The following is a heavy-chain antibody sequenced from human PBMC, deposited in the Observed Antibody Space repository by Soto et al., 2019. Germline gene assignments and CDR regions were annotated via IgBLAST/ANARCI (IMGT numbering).Heavy chain of an antibody. J-gene: IGHJ5*02. V-gene: IGHV1-69*02. CDR3: ARSGGGYDYKNNWFDP. D-gene: IGHD5-12*01. CDR2: IIPILGIA. Sequence: GASVKVSCKASGGTFSSYTISWVRQAPGQGLEWMGRIIPILGIANYAQKFQGRVTITADKSTSTAYMELSSLRSEDTAVYYCARSGGGYDYKNNWFDPWGQGTLVTVSS. CDR1: GGTFSSYT.